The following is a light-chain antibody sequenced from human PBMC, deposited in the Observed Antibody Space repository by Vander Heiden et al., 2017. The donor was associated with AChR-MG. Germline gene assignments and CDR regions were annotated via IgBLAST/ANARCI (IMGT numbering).Light chain of an antibody. J-gene: IGKJ2*01. Sequence: IQMTQSPSTLSASLGDRVTITGRASQSISNWLAWYQQKPGKAPKVLIYKASSLESGVPARFSGSGSGTEFTLTISSLQPDDFATYYCQQCNSYPYTFGQGTKLEIK. CDR1: QSISNW. CDR3: QQCNSYPYT. V-gene: IGKV1-5*03. CDR2: KAS.